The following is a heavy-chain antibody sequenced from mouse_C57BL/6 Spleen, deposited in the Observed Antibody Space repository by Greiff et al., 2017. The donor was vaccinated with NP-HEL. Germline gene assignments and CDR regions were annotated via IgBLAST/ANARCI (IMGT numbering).Heavy chain of an antibody. D-gene: IGHD3-2*02. V-gene: IGHV1-80*01. J-gene: IGHJ3*01. CDR2: IYPGDGDT. Sequence: QVQLQQSGAELVKPGASVKISCKASGYAFSSYWMNWVKQRPGKGLEWIGQIYPGDGDTNYNGKFKGKATLTADKSSSTAYMPLSSLTSEDSAVYFCARSRMTAQATFAYWGQGTLVTVSA. CDR1: GYAFSSYW. CDR3: ARSRMTAQATFAY.